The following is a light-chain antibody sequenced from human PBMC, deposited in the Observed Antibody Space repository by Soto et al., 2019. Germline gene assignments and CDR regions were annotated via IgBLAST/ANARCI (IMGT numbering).Light chain of an antibody. CDR3: QQRSNWPPVIT. CDR1: QTFSSH. Sequence: EIVLTQSPATLSLSPGERDTFSCRASQTFSSHLAWYQQTPGQAPRLLIYDASKRATGIPARFSGRGSGTDFTLTISSLEPEHFAVYYCQQRSNWPPVITFGQGTRLEIK. CDR2: DAS. V-gene: IGKV3-11*01. J-gene: IGKJ5*01.